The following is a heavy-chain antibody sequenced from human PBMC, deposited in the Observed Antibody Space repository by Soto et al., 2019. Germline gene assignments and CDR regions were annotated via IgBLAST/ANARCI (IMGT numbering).Heavy chain of an antibody. CDR3: ARVRNYYDSSGYFPGVAFDI. Sequence: SETLSLTCTVSGGSISSYYWGWIRQPPGKGLEWIGYIYYSGSTNYNPSLKSRVTISVDTSKNQFSLKLSSVTAADTAVYYCARVRNYYDSSGYFPGVAFDIWGQGTMVTVSS. CDR1: GGSISSYY. D-gene: IGHD3-22*01. CDR2: IYYSGST. J-gene: IGHJ3*02. V-gene: IGHV4-59*01.